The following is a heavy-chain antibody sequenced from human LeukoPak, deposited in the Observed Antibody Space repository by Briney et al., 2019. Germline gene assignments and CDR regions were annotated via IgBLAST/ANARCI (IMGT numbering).Heavy chain of an antibody. CDR2: IKQDGSEK. J-gene: IGHJ5*02. V-gene: IGHV3-7*03. D-gene: IGHD1-26*01. CDR1: GFTFSSYW. Sequence: GGSLRLSCAASGFTFSSYWMSWVRQARGKGVEGVANIKQDGSEKYYVDSVKRRFTISRDNAKNSLYLQMNSLRDDDMALYYCARGTSGSYSQHWFDPWGQGTLVTVSS. CDR3: ARGTSGSYSQHWFDP.